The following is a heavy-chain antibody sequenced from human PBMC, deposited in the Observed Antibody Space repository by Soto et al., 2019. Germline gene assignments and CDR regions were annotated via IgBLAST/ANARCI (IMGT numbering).Heavy chain of an antibody. CDR2: IIPIFGTA. CDR1: GGTFSRYA. CDR3: ARAYYYDSSGYYRLGYGMDV. Sequence: ASVKVSFKASGGTFSRYAISWLRQAPGQGLEWMGGIIPIFGTANYAQKFQGRVTITADESTSTAYMELSSLRSEDTAVYYCARAYYYDSSGYYRLGYGMDVWGQGTAVTVSS. D-gene: IGHD3-22*01. J-gene: IGHJ6*02. V-gene: IGHV1-69*13.